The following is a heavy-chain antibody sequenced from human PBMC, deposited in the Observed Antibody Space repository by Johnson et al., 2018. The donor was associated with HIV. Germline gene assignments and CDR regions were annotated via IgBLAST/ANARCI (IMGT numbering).Heavy chain of an antibody. Sequence: QVQLVESGGGVVQPGRSLRLSCAASGFTFSSYAMHCVRQAPGKGLEWVAVISYDGSNKYYADSVKGRFTISRDNSKNTLYLQMGSLRAEDMAVYYCARGLTIFGVVTDAFDIWGQGTMVTVSS. J-gene: IGHJ3*02. V-gene: IGHV3-30*14. CDR2: ISYDGSNK. CDR3: ARGLTIFGVVTDAFDI. CDR1: GFTFSSYA. D-gene: IGHD3-3*01.